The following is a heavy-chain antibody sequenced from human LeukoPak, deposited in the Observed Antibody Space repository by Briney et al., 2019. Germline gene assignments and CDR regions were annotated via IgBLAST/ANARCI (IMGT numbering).Heavy chain of an antibody. Sequence: PGRSLRLSCRAYRFSFGDYDMHWVRQAPGKGLEWVAVISYDGSRKHYGDSVRGRFSISRDNSESTLFLQMNSLTTDDTSVYFCAKYAYNWNAPDGFDMWGQGTMVIVSS. CDR1: RFSFGDYD. CDR3: AKYAYNWNAPDGFDM. J-gene: IGHJ3*02. CDR2: ISYDGSRK. V-gene: IGHV3-30*18. D-gene: IGHD1-1*01.